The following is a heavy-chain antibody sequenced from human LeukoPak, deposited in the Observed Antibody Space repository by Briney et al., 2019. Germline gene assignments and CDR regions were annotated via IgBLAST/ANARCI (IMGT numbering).Heavy chain of an antibody. J-gene: IGHJ4*02. CDR3: ARARGSSSSQDYYVDY. CDR1: GYTFISYG. D-gene: IGHD2-2*01. Sequence: ASVKVSCKASGYTFISYGISWVRQAPGQGLEWMGWISTYNGNIKYAQKLQGRVTLTTDTSTRTVYMELRSLRSDDTAVYYCARARGSSSSQDYYVDYWGQGTLVTVSS. V-gene: IGHV1-18*04. CDR2: ISTYNGNI.